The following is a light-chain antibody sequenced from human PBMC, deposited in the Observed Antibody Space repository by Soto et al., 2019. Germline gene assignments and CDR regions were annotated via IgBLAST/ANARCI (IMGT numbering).Light chain of an antibody. CDR2: DAS. J-gene: IGKJ4*01. CDR3: QQRRNWPPLT. Sequence: ETVLTQSPATLSLSPGERATLSCRASQSVSKYLAWYQQRPGQAPRLLIYDASNRATGIPARFSGSGSETDFTLTISSLEPEASAVYYCQQRRNWPPLTFGGGTKVEIK. CDR1: QSVSKY. V-gene: IGKV3-11*01.